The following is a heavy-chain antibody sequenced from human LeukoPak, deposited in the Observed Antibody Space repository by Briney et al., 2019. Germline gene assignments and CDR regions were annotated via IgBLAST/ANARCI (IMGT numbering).Heavy chain of an antibody. CDR1: GFTFSGYW. D-gene: IGHD3-22*01. CDR2: IRPDGSGK. Sequence: GGSLRLSCAASGFTFSGYWMSWVRQAPGKGLEWVANIRPDGSGKYYVDSVEGRFTISRDNAMNSLFLQMDSLGGEDTAVYYCAKDRWGYCDSSGYYDYWGQGTLVTVSS. CDR3: AKDRWGYCDSSGYYDY. V-gene: IGHV3-7*03. J-gene: IGHJ4*02.